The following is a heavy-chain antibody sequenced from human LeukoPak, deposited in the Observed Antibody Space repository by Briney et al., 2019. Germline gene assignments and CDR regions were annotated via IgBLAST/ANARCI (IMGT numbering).Heavy chain of an antibody. V-gene: IGHV3-20*04. CDR1: GFTFDDYG. Sequence: GGSLRLSCAASGFTFDDYGMSWVRQAPGKGLEWVSGINWNGGSTGYADSVKGRFTISRDNAKNSLYLQMNSLRAEDTALYYCASLYNWNDSDMDVWGKGTTVTVSS. CDR3: ASLYNWNDSDMDV. CDR2: INWNGGST. J-gene: IGHJ6*03. D-gene: IGHD1-20*01.